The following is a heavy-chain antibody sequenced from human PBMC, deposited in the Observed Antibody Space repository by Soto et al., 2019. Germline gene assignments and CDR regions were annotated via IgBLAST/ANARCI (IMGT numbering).Heavy chain of an antibody. CDR1: GGSISSGGSS. V-gene: IGHV4-30-2*01. CDR3: ARAGDSSGPVALGY. Sequence: QLQLQESDSGLVKPSQTLSLTCAVSGGSISSGGSSWSWIRQPPGKGLEWIGYIYHSGSTYYNPSLKSRVTISVDRSKNQFSLKLSSVTAADTAVYYCARAGDSSGPVALGYWGQGTLVTVSS. J-gene: IGHJ4*02. CDR2: IYHSGST. D-gene: IGHD6-19*01.